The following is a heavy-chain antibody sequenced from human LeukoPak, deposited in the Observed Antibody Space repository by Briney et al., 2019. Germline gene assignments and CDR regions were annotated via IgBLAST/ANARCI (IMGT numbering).Heavy chain of an antibody. CDR3: VRGPHIAATSY. CDR2: IKQDGSEK. CDR1: GFSFNNYR. J-gene: IGHJ4*02. V-gene: IGHV3-7*03. D-gene: IGHD6-25*01. Sequence: GGSLRLSCVASGFSFNNYRMTWVRQAPGKGLEWVANIKQDGSEKQYVDSVKGQFAISRDNAKKSLYLQINTLRAEDTAVYYCVRGPHIAATSYWGQGTLVTVSS.